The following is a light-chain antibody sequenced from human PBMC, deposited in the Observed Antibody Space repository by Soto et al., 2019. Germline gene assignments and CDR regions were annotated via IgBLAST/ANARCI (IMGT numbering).Light chain of an antibody. CDR2: DAS. V-gene: IGKV3-20*01. CDR3: QQYGSSPRT. Sequence: EIVLTQSPGTLSLSPGERATLSCRASQSLSSSQLAWYQQKPGQAPRLLIHDASSRATGISDRFTGSGSGTDFTLTITTLDPEDFAGYYCQQYGSSPRTFGLGTKVDIK. J-gene: IGKJ1*01. CDR1: QSLSSSQ.